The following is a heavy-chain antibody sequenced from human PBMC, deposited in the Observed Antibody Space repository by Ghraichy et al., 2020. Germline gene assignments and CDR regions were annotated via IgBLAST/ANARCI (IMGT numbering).Heavy chain of an antibody. CDR1: GFTFSSYA. J-gene: IGHJ3*02. Sequence: GESLNISCAASGFTFSSYAMSWVRQAPGKGLEWVSAISGSGGSTYYADSVKGRFTISRDNSKNTQYLQMNSLRAEDTAVYYCAKEGGPGIVGATDSDIWGQGTMVTVSS. D-gene: IGHD1-26*01. CDR2: ISGSGGST. CDR3: AKEGGPGIVGATDSDI. V-gene: IGHV3-23*01.